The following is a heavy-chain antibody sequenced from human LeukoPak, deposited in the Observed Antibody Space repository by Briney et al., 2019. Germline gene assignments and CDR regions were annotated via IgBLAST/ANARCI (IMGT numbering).Heavy chain of an antibody. CDR2: IIPILGIA. V-gene: IGHV1-69*04. Sequence: ASVKVSCKASGGTFSSYAISWVRQAPGQGLEWMGRIIPILGIANYAQKFQGRVTITADKSTSTAYMELSSLRSEDTAVYYCARGEVPAAISDWFDPWGQGTLVTVSS. CDR1: GGTFSSYA. CDR3: ARGEVPAAISDWFDP. J-gene: IGHJ5*02. D-gene: IGHD2-2*01.